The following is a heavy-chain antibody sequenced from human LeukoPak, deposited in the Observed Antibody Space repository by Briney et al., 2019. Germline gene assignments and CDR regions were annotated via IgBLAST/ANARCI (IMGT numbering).Heavy chain of an antibody. J-gene: IGHJ4*02. D-gene: IGHD4-23*01. CDR1: GFTFKNAW. CDR2: IKSKAHGGTT. CDR3: TTILFDYGGYFDY. V-gene: IGHV3-15*01. Sequence: KAGGSLRLSCAASGFTFKNAWMSWVRQAPGKGLEWVGRIKSKAHGGTTDYAAPVKDRFTISRDDSKNTLYLQMNSLKTEDTAVYYCTTILFDYGGYFDYWGQGTLVTVSS.